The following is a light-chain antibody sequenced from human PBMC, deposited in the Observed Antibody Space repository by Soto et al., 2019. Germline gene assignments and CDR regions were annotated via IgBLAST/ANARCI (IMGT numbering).Light chain of an antibody. J-gene: IGKJ5*01. CDR2: TAS. Sequence: DIQLTQSPSFLSASIGDRITITCRASQDISNYLAWYQQKPGNAPKLLIHTASTLHTGVPSRFSGSGFGTEFTLAISSLQPGDLATYYCQQRHTYPVTFGQGTRLE. CDR1: QDISNY. CDR3: QQRHTYPVT. V-gene: IGKV1-9*01.